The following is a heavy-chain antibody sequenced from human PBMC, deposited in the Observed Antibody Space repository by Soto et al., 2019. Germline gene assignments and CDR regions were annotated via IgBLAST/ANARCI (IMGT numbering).Heavy chain of an antibody. J-gene: IGHJ4*02. D-gene: IGHD1-26*01. Sequence: QVTLRESGPVLVKPAGTLTLTCSVSGLSLSSMEMAMSWIRQPPGKGREGLGNILGNDETTYNTSLKRRLTIFKDTSGSQVVPTRTNLAPVDTDTYFCARMMSSGAYIDPFDHWGKVSLVTGSS. V-gene: IGHV2-26*01. CDR3: ARMMSSGAYIDPFDH. CDR1: GLSLSSMEMA. CDR2: ILGNDET.